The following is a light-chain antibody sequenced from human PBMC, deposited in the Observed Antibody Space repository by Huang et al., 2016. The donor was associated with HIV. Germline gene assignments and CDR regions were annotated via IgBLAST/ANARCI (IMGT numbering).Light chain of an antibody. CDR3: MQRLEFPYT. Sequence: IVMTQTPLSLAVTPGESASISCHSSQSLYHGDAGELYLDWYLQKPGQPPHLLLYTLSYRAPGVPDRFSGSGAGTDFTLKISGVEADDVGVYYCMQRLEFPYTFGQGTKLEI. J-gene: IGKJ2*01. V-gene: IGKV2-40*01. CDR1: QSLYHGDAGELY. CDR2: TLS.